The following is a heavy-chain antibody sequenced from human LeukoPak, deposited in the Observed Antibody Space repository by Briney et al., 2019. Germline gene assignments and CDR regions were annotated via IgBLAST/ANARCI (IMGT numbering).Heavy chain of an antibody. J-gene: IGHJ6*02. CDR3: ARDTSSDYDILTGYYCNGMDV. CDR1: GFTVISNY. CDR2: ISSSSSYT. V-gene: IGHV3-11*06. D-gene: IGHD3-9*01. Sequence: PGGSLRLSCAASGFTVISNYMSWVRQAPGKGLEWVSYISSSSSYTNYADSVKGRFTISRDNAKNSLYLQMNSLRAEDTAVYYCARDTSSDYDILTGYYCNGMDVWGQGTTVTVSS.